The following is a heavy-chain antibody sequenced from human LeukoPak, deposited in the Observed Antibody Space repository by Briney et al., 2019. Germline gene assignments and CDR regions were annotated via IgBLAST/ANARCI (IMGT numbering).Heavy chain of an antibody. CDR2: LYSTEST. CDR3: ARHPTLTSGGNFDY. D-gene: IGHD3-16*01. J-gene: IGHJ4*02. V-gene: IGHV4-39*01. CDR1: GGPISSYY. Sequence: SETLSLTCSVSGGPISSYYRSWIRQPPGKGLEWIGSLYSTESTYYNPSLQSRVTISVDTSKNQFSLKLSSVTAADTAVYYCARHPTLTSGGNFDYWGQGTLVTVSS.